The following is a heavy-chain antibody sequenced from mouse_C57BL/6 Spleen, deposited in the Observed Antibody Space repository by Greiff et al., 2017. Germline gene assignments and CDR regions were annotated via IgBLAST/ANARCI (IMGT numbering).Heavy chain of an antibody. J-gene: IGHJ1*03. V-gene: IGHV5-4*01. D-gene: IGHD1-1*01. Sequence: EVMLVESGGGLVKPGGSLKLSCAASGFTFSSYAMSWVRQTPEKRLEWVATISDGGSYTYYPDNVKGRFTISRDNAKNNLYLQMSHLKSEDTAMYYCARDLGNYVGWYFDVWGTGTTVTVSS. CDR1: GFTFSSYA. CDR3: ARDLGNYVGWYFDV. CDR2: ISDGGSYT.